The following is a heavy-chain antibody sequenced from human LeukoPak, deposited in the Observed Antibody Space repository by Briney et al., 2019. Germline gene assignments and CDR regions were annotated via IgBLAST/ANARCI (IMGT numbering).Heavy chain of an antibody. J-gene: IGHJ4*02. CDR1: GFTFSSYG. D-gene: IGHD3-9*01. CDR2: IRYDGSNK. CDR3: ARGLNTLRYFDWLSPDFDY. V-gene: IGHV3-30*02. Sequence: GGSLRLSCAASGFTFSSYGVHWVRQAPGKGLEWVAFIRYDGSNKYYADSVKGRFTISRDNSKNTLYLQMNSLRAEDTAVYYCARGLNTLRYFDWLSPDFDYWGQGTLVTVSS.